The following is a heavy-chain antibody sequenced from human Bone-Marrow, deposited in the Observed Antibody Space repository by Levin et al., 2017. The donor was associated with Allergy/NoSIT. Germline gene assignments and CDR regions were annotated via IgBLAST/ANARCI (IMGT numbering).Heavy chain of an antibody. Sequence: GGSLRLSCAASGLSFSNYDMNWVRQAPGKGLEWVSSISSGSSHIDYADSVKGRFTISRDNAKNSLYLQMNSLRLEDTDVYFCASWAMFYYDGSDFDYFYYGMDVWGQGTTVTVSS. D-gene: IGHD3-16*01. J-gene: IGHJ6*02. CDR3: ASWAMFYYDGSDFDYFYYGMDV. CDR2: ISSGSSHI. CDR1: GLSFSNYD. V-gene: IGHV3-21*06.